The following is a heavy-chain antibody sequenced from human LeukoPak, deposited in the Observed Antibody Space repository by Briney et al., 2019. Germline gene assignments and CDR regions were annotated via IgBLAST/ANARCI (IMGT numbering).Heavy chain of an antibody. CDR1: GFTFSSYG. CDR3: AKDGVGGDYYYYGMDV. D-gene: IGHD3-10*01. J-gene: IGHJ6*02. CDR2: ISYDGSNK. V-gene: IGHV3-30*18. Sequence: GRSLRLSCAASGFTFSSYGMHWVRQAPGKGLEWVAVISYDGSNKYYADSVKGRFTISRDNSKNTLYLQMNSLRAEDTAVYYCAKDGVGGDYYYYGMDVWGQGTTVTVSS.